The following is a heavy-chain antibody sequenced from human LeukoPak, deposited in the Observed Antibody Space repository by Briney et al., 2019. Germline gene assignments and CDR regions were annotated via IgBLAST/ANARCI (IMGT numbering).Heavy chain of an antibody. V-gene: IGHV4-59*01. CDR1: GGSISSYN. CDR3: ARARSANYCSSTSCYLPKTYYFDY. J-gene: IGHJ4*02. Sequence: SETLSLTCTVSGGSISSYNWSWIRQPPGKGLEWIGYVYYSGSTNYNPSLKSRVTISVDTSKNQFSLRLSSVTAADTAVYYCARARSANYCSSTSCYLPKTYYFDYWGQGTLVTVSS. D-gene: IGHD2-2*01. CDR2: VYYSGST.